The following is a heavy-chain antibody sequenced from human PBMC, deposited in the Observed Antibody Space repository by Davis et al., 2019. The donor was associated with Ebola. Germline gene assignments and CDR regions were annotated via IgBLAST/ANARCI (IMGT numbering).Heavy chain of an antibody. J-gene: IGHJ3*02. V-gene: IGHV3-74*01. D-gene: IGHD3-22*01. CDR2: IYSDGSSI. CDR1: GFTFSSYW. Sequence: PGGSLRLSCAASGFTFSSYWMHWVRQAPGKGLVWVSRIYSDGSSITYADSVKGRFTISRDNAKNTLYLQMNSLRAEDTAVYYCASGTHYYNSSAYYDDAFDIWGQGTMVTVSS. CDR3: ASGTHYYNSSAYYDDAFDI.